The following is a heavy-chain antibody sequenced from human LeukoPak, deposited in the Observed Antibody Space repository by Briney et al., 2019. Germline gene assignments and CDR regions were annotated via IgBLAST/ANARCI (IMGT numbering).Heavy chain of an antibody. D-gene: IGHD3-9*01. CDR3: ARRYGGVGY. J-gene: IGHJ4*02. CDR1: GYTFTSYN. V-gene: IGHV1-46*01. Sequence: GASVKVSCTASGYTFTSYNMHWVRQAPGQGLEWIAKITPSGSSTSYAQTFQGRVTMTRDTSTSTVYMELSSLRSEDTAVYYCARRYGGVGYWGKGTLVTVSS. CDR2: ITPSGSST.